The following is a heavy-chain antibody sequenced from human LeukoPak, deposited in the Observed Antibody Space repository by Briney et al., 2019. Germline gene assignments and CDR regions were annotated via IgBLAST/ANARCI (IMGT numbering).Heavy chain of an antibody. CDR1: GFSFDDYT. Sequence: GGSLRLSCVASGFSFDDYTMNWVRQAPGKGLEWVSLISWDGGTTYYADSVKGRFTISRDNSKNSLYLQMNSLRTEDTSFYYCSKASSSWSELEYWGQGTLVTVSS. CDR2: ISWDGGTT. D-gene: IGHD6-13*01. CDR3: SKASSSWSELEY. J-gene: IGHJ4*02. V-gene: IGHV3-43*01.